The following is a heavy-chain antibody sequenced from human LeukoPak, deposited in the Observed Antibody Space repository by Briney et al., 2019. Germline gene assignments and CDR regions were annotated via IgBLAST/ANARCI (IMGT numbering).Heavy chain of an antibody. CDR3: ARSRKFTGRTDFYYYYMDV. J-gene: IGHJ6*03. D-gene: IGHD3-3*01. Sequence: AGYLSLSCAASGFTFSSSAMHWVRQAPGKGLEWVAVVSYDGSNKLYADSVKGRFSISRDNSKNTLYLQMSSLRTEDTAVYYCARSRKFTGRTDFYYYYMDVWDKGTTVTVSS. CDR2: VSYDGSNK. V-gene: IGHV3-30*04. CDR1: GFTFSSSA.